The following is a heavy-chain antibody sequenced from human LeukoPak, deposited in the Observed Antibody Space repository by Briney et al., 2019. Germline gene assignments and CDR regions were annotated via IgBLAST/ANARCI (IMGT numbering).Heavy chain of an antibody. CDR1: GGSISSYY. Sequence: SETLSLTCTVSGGSISSYYWSWIRQPPGKGLEWIGYIYYSGSTDYNPSLKSRVTISLDTSKNQFSLKLSSVTAADTAVYYCARGEWEIGLFFDYWGQGTLVTVFS. CDR3: ARGEWEIGLFFDY. J-gene: IGHJ4*02. D-gene: IGHD1-26*01. V-gene: IGHV4-59*01. CDR2: IYYSGST.